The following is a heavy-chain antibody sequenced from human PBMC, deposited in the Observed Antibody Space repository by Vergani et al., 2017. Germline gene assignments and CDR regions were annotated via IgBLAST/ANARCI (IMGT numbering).Heavy chain of an antibody. J-gene: IGHJ5*02. Sequence: QVQLQESGPGLVKPSQTLSLTCTVSGGSISSGGYYWSWIRQPPGKGLEWIGEINHSGSTNYNPSLKSRVTISVDTSKNQFSLKLSSVTAADTAVYYCARVLSGWFDPWGQGTLVTVSS. CDR3: ARVLSGWFDP. D-gene: IGHD3-16*02. V-gene: IGHV4-31*03. CDR1: GGSISSGGYY. CDR2: INHSGST.